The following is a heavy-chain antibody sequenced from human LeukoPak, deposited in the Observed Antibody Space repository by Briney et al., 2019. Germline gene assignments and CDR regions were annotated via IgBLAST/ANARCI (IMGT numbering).Heavy chain of an antibody. CDR2: FSGSGGST. CDR1: GFTFSNFP. V-gene: IGHV3-23*01. J-gene: IGHJ4*02. CDR3: ARSGLSRFGF. D-gene: IGHD2/OR15-2a*01. Sequence: GGSLRFSFAASGFTFSNFPMTGVRQAPGKGQQWVSAFSGSGGSTYYADSVKGRFTISRDNSRNTLYLQMNSLRAEDTAVYYCARSGLSRFGFWGQGTLVTVSS.